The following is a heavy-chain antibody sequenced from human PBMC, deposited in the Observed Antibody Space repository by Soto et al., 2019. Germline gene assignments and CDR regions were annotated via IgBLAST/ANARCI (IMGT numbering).Heavy chain of an antibody. D-gene: IGHD6-13*01. CDR1: GYTFSDYY. V-gene: IGHV1-2*02. CDR3: ARGSGLHSSRVGLDP. CDR2: INPDSGST. Sequence: QVQLAQSGAEVKKPGASVKVSCKASGYTFSDYYIYWVRQAPGQGLEWMGWINPDSGSTNYVLKFVGRVTMTRDTSVSTAYMDLSRLKSDDTAVYYCARGSGLHSSRVGLDPWGQGTLVTVSS. J-gene: IGHJ5*02.